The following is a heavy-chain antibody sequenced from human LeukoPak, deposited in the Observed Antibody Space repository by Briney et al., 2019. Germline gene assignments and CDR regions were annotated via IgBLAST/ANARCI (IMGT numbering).Heavy chain of an antibody. CDR3: ARVRGYYDSSGRRDY. CDR1: GYTFTSYG. Sequence: EASVKVSCKASGYTFTSYGISWVRQAPGQGLEWMGWISAYNGNTNYAQKLQGRVTMTTDTSTSTAYMELRSLRSDDTAVYYCARVRGYYDSSGRRDYWGQGTLVTVSS. D-gene: IGHD3-22*01. J-gene: IGHJ4*02. V-gene: IGHV1-18*01. CDR2: ISAYNGNT.